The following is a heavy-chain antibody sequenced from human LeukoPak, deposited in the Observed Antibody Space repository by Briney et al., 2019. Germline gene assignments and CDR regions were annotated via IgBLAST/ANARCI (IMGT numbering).Heavy chain of an antibody. J-gene: IGHJ5*02. CDR1: GYSISSGYY. CDR2: IYHSGST. Sequence: PSETLSLTCTVSGYSISSGYYWGWIRQPPGKGLEWIGSIYHSGSTYYNPSLKSRVTISVDTSKNQFSLKLSSVTAADTAVYYCARDSGSSSLNWFDPWGQGTLVTVSS. D-gene: IGHD6-6*01. CDR3: ARDSGSSSLNWFDP. V-gene: IGHV4-38-2*02.